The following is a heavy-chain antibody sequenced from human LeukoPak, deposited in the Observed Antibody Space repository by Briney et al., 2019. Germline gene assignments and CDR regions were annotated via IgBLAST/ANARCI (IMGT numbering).Heavy chain of an antibody. CDR3: ARRYGDYRNYGLDV. Sequence: GGSLRLSCAASGFTFSSYSMNWVRQAPGKGLEWVSSISSSSSYIYYADSVKGRFTISRDNAKNSLYLQMNSLRAEDTAVYYCARRYGDYRNYGLDVWGQGITVTVFS. V-gene: IGHV3-21*01. CDR1: GFTFSSYS. J-gene: IGHJ6*02. CDR2: ISSSSSYI. D-gene: IGHD4-17*01.